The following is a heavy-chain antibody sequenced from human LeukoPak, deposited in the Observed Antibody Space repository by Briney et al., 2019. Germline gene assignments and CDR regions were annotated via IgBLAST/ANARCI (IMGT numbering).Heavy chain of an antibody. CDR2: INPNNGGT. D-gene: IGHD3-9*01. Sequence: ASVKVSCKASEYTFTGYYIHWVRQAPGQGLEWMGWINPNNGGTIYVQNFQGRVTMTRDTSITTAYMELSRLRSDDTAMYYCARTTLLRYFDWLLDWFDPWGQGTLVTVSS. J-gene: IGHJ5*02. V-gene: IGHV1-2*02. CDR3: ARTTLLRYFDWLLDWFDP. CDR1: EYTFTGYY.